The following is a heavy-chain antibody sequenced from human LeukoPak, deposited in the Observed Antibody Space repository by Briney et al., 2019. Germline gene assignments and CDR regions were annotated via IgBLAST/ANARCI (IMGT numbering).Heavy chain of an antibody. J-gene: IGHJ4*02. V-gene: IGHV1-18*01. CDR1: GYTFTSYG. D-gene: IGHD1-26*01. Sequence: GASVKVSCKASGYTFTSYGISWVRQAPGQGLEWMGWISAYNGNTNYAQKLQGRVTMTTDTSTSTAYIELRSLRSDDTAVYYCARDGLMISGSYPYFDYWGQGTLVTISS. CDR3: ARDGLMISGSYPYFDY. CDR2: ISAYNGNT.